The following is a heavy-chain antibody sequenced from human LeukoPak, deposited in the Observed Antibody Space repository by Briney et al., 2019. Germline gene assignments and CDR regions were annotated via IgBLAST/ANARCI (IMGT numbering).Heavy chain of an antibody. Sequence: ASVKVSCKASGYTFTDYYIHWVRQAPGQGLEWMGWINPNSGGTNYAQKFQGRVTMTRDTSISTAYMELSRLRSDDTAVYYCARGSVVVVVAAKRGSWFDPWGQGTLVTVSS. CDR1: GYTFTDYY. CDR3: ARGSVVVVVAAKRGSWFDP. D-gene: IGHD2-15*01. J-gene: IGHJ5*02. V-gene: IGHV1-2*02. CDR2: INPNSGGT.